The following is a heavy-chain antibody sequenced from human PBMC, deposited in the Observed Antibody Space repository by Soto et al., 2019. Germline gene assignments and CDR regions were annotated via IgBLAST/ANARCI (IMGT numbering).Heavy chain of an antibody. CDR1: GFTFSSYS. D-gene: IGHD3-3*01. V-gene: IGHV3-21*01. CDR2: ISSSSSYI. J-gene: IGHJ3*02. Sequence: GGSLRLSCAASGFTFSSYSMNWVRQAPGKGPEWVSSISSSSSYIYYADSVKGRFTISRDNAKNSLYLQMNSLRAEDTAVYYCARGYDFWSGFSPSAFDIWGQGTMVTVSS. CDR3: ARGYDFWSGFSPSAFDI.